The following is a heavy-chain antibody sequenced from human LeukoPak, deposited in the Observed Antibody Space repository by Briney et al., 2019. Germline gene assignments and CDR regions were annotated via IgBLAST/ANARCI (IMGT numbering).Heavy chain of an antibody. D-gene: IGHD5-24*01. CDR2: IHPSGGST. Sequence: ASVKFSCKASGYTLTSYYMHWVRQAPGQWLEWMGIIHPSGGSTSYAQKFQGRVTMTRDTSTSTVYMDLSSLRSEDTAVYYCAREREMATITSAFDYWGQGTLVTVSS. CDR1: GYTLTSYY. V-gene: IGHV1-46*01. CDR3: AREREMATITSAFDY. J-gene: IGHJ4*02.